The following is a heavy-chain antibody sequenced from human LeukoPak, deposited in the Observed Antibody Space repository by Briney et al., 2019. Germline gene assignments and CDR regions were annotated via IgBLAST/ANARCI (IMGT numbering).Heavy chain of an antibody. V-gene: IGHV4-59*01. CDR2: IYYSGST. Sequence: SETLSLTCTVSGGSISIYYWGWIRQPPGKGLEWIGYIYYSGSTNYNPSLKSRVTISVDTSKNQFSLKLSSVTAADTAVYYCARVSLSSGWLDWGQGTLVTVSS. D-gene: IGHD6-19*01. CDR1: GGSISIYY. J-gene: IGHJ4*02. CDR3: ARVSLSSGWLD.